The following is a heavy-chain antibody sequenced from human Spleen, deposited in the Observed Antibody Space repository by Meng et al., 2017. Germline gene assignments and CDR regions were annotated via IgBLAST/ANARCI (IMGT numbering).Heavy chain of an antibody. CDR2: IYHSGST. CDR1: GYSISSGYY. Sequence: GSLRLSCTVSGYSISSGYYWGWIRQPPGKGLDWIGSIYHSGSTYYNPSLKSRVSISVDTSKNQFSLKLSSVTAADTAVYYCARDRSYYDSSGYLDYWGQGTLVTVSS. V-gene: IGHV4-38-2*02. J-gene: IGHJ4*02. CDR3: ARDRSYYDSSGYLDY. D-gene: IGHD3-22*01.